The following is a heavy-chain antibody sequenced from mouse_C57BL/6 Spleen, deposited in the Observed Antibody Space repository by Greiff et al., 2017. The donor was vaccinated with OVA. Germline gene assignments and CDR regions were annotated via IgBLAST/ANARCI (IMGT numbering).Heavy chain of an antibody. J-gene: IGHJ3*01. V-gene: IGHV1-69*01. CDR3: ARPHYYGSSYGFAY. Sequence: QVQLQQSGAELVMPGASVKLSCKASGYTFTSYWMHWVKQRPGQGLEWIGEIDPSDSYTNYNQKFKDKSTLTVAKSSSTAYMQLSSLTSEDSAVYYCARPHYYGSSYGFAYWGQGTLVTVSA. D-gene: IGHD1-1*01. CDR2: IDPSDSYT. CDR1: GYTFTSYW.